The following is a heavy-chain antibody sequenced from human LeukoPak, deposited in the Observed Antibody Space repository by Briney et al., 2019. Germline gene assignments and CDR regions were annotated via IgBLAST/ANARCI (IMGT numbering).Heavy chain of an antibody. J-gene: IGHJ4*02. CDR1: GYTFTSYY. D-gene: IGHD6-19*01. V-gene: IGHV1-46*01. CDR3: ARAGRSSGWYDYFDY. CDR2: INPSGGST. Sequence: ASVKVSCKASGYTFTSYYMHWVRQAPGQGLEWMGIINPSGGSTSYAQKFQGRVTMTRDTSTSTVYMELSSLRSEDTAVYYCARAGRSSGWYDYFDYWGQGTLVTASS.